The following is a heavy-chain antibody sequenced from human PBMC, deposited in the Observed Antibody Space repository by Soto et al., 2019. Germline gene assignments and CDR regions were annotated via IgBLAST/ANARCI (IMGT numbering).Heavy chain of an antibody. J-gene: IGHJ3*02. CDR2: ISGSGGST. CDR3: AKTGGRGPIRPNAFDI. V-gene: IGHV3-23*01. Sequence: PGGSLRLSCAGSGFTLSNHWMYWVRQAPGKGLVWVSAISGSGGSTYYADSVKGRFTISRDNSKNTLYLQMNSLRAEDTAVYYCAKTGGRGPIRPNAFDIWGQGTMVTVSS. CDR1: GFTLSNHW. D-gene: IGHD3-10*01.